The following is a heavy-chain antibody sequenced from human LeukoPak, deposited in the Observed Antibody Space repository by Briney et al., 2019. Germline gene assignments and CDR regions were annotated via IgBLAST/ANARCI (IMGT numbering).Heavy chain of an antibody. CDR3: AKDPTHFRVWDDYDSNVLNC. Sequence: GGSLRLSCAASGFTFSSYGMHWVRQAPGKGLEWVAVISYDGSNKYYAASVKGRFTISRDNSKNTLNLQMNSLRAEDTAVYYCAKDPTHFRVWDDYDSNVLNCWGQGTLVTVSS. J-gene: IGHJ4*02. CDR2: ISYDGSNK. D-gene: IGHD3-22*01. CDR1: GFTFSSYG. V-gene: IGHV3-30*18.